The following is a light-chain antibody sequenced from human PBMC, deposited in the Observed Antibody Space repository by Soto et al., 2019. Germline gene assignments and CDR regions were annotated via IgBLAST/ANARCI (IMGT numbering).Light chain of an antibody. CDR3: QKYSSAPFT. V-gene: IGKV1-27*01. Sequence: DIQMTQSPSSLSASVGDRVTITCRASQGISNYLAWYQQKPGKVPKLLIYTTSTLRSGVPSRFSGSGSGTDFTLTISSLQPGDVATYYCQKYSSAPFTFGPGTKVHIK. J-gene: IGKJ3*01. CDR2: TTS. CDR1: QGISNY.